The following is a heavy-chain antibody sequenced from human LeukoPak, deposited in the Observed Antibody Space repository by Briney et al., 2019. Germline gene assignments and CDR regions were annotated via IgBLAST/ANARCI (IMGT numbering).Heavy chain of an antibody. D-gene: IGHD3-10*01. Sequence: GGSLRLSCAASGFTFSSYWMSWVRQAPGKGLEWVANIKQDGSEKYYVDSVKGRFTISRDNAKNSLYLQMNSLRAEDTAVYYCARDRAGKNYYYHGMDVRGQGTTVTVSS. J-gene: IGHJ6*02. CDR1: GFTFSSYW. CDR2: IKQDGSEK. V-gene: IGHV3-7*01. CDR3: ARDRAGKNYYYHGMDV.